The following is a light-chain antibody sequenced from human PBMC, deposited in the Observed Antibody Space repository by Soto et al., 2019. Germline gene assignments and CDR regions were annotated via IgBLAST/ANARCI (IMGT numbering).Light chain of an antibody. CDR1: QTVTGNY. Sequence: EIVLTQSPNTLSLTPGESATLSCRASQTVTGNYLAWYQQKPGRAPRLLIYGASNRATGIPDRFSGSGSGTDFTLNIRRLEPEDFAVFYCEQYDDSITFGQGTRLEIE. V-gene: IGKV3-20*01. CDR2: GAS. CDR3: EQYDDSIT. J-gene: IGKJ5*01.